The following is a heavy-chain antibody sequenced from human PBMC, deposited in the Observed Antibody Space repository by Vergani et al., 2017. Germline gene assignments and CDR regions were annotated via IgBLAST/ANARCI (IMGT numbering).Heavy chain of an antibody. CDR3: TSHYVILTGYSNN. CDR1: GFTFSGSA. J-gene: IGHJ4*02. V-gene: IGHV3-73*01. CDR2: IRSKANSYAT. D-gene: IGHD3-9*01. Sequence: EVQLVESGGGLVQPGGSLKLSCAASGFTFSGSAMHWVRQASGKGLEWVGRIRSKANSYATAYAASVKGRFTISRDDSKNTAYLQMNSLKTEDTAVYYCTSHYVILTGYSNNWGQGTLVTVSS.